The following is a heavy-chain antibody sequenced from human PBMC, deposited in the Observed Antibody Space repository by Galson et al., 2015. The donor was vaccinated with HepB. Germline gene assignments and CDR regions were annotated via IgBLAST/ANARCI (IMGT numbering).Heavy chain of an antibody. CDR1: GFTFSNYA. Sequence: SLRLSCAASGFTFSNYAMSWVRQVPGKEFQWVSAISGSGDSTYYADSVKGRFTIFRDNSQNTLFLQMDGLRAVDTAMYYCARERSQSYSGDWGQGALVAVSS. CDR2: ISGSGDST. V-gene: IGHV3-23*01. CDR3: ARERSQSYSGD. J-gene: IGHJ4*02. D-gene: IGHD2-21*01.